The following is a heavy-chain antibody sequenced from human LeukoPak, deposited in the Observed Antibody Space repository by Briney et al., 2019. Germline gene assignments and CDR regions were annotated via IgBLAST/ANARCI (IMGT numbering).Heavy chain of an antibody. V-gene: IGHV3-21*01. CDR2: ISSSSSYI. D-gene: IGHD3-10*01. CDR3: ARDAVCYGSGNIITDY. Sequence: GGSLRLSCAASGFTFSSYSMNWVRQAPGKGLEWVSSISSSSSYIYYADSVKGRFTISRDNAKNSLYLQMNSLRAEDTAVYYCARDAVCYGSGNIITDYWGQGTLVTVSS. J-gene: IGHJ4*02. CDR1: GFTFSSYS.